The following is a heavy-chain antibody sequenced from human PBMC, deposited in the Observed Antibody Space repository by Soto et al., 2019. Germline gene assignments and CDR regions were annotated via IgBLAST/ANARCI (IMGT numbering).Heavy chain of an antibody. J-gene: IGHJ5*02. CDR2: INPNSGIT. D-gene: IGHD6-13*01. CDR3: ARSRGAAAGINWFDP. Sequence: GASVKVSCKASGYRFTSYYMHWVRQAPGQGLEWMGIINPNSGITNYAQNFQGRVTMTRDTSTSTVYMELSSLKSEDTAVYYCARSRGAAAGINWFDPWGQGTLVTVS. V-gene: IGHV1-46*03. CDR1: GYRFTSYY.